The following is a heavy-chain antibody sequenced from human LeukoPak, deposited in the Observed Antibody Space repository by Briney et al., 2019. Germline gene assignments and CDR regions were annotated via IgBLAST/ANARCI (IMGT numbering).Heavy chain of an antibody. CDR1: GYTFTSYY. CDR3: ARVGGYSSSWYERRNWFDP. CDR2: INPSGGST. J-gene: IGHJ5*02. D-gene: IGHD6-13*01. Sequence: ASVKVSCKASGYTFTSYYMHWVRQAPGQGLEWMGIINPSGGSTSYAQKFQGRVTMTRDTSTSTVYMELSSLRSEDTAVYYCARVGGYSSSWYERRNWFDPWGQGTLVTVSS. V-gene: IGHV1-46*01.